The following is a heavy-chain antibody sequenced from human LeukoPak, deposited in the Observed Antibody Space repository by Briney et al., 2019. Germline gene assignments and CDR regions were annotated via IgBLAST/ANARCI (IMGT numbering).Heavy chain of an antibody. CDR2: ITDSGGTT. J-gene: IGHJ4*02. V-gene: IGHV3-23*01. CDR1: RFTFSNYG. CDR3: AKHQLYYYDS. Sequence: PGGSLRLSCAASRFTFSNYGMSWVRQAPGKGLQWVSAITDSGGTTYYADSVKGRFTISRDNSKNTLYLQMNSLRAEDTAVYYCAKHQLYYYDSWGQGTLVTVSS. D-gene: IGHD3-22*01.